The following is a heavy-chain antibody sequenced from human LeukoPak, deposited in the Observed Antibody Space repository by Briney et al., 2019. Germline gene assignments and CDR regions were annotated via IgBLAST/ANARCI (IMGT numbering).Heavy chain of an antibody. CDR3: ARALNGYYYRYYYYYYMDV. V-gene: IGHV3-23*01. D-gene: IGHD3-22*01. CDR2: ISGSGGST. Sequence: SGGSLRLSCTASGFTFSSYAMSWVRQAPGKGLEWVSAISGSGGSTYYADSVKGRFTISRDNSKNTLYLQMNSLRAEDTAVYYCARALNGYYYRYYYYYYMDVWGKGTTVTVSS. CDR1: GFTFSSYA. J-gene: IGHJ6*03.